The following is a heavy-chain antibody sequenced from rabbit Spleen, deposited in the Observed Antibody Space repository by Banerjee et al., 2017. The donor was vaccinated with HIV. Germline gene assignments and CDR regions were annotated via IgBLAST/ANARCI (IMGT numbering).Heavy chain of an antibody. J-gene: IGHJ4*01. D-gene: IGHD2-1*01. V-gene: IGHV1S40*01. CDR3: ARGSATMTMVITGYYLNL. CDR2: IYTGNGKT. CDR1: GFSFSSSYD. Sequence: QSLEESGGDLVKPGASLTLTCTASGFSFSSSYDMCWVRQAPGKGLEWIGCIYTGNGKTYYASWAKGRFAVSKTSPTTVTLQMTSLTAADMATYFCARGSATMTMVITGYYLNLWGPGTLVTVS.